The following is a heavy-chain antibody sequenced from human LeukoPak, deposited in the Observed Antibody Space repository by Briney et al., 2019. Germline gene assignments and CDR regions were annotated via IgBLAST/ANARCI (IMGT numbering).Heavy chain of an antibody. CDR1: GYTFTCYY. Sequence: ASVKVSFKASGYTFTCYYIHWVRQAPGQGLEWMGWINPNSGGTNYAQKFQGRVTITRDTSITTAYMELSRLRSDDTAVYYCAREEGSGCYDSWGQGNRLTVSS. J-gene: IGHJ4*02. D-gene: IGHD6-19*01. CDR2: INPNSGGT. CDR3: AREEGSGCYDS. V-gene: IGHV1-2*02.